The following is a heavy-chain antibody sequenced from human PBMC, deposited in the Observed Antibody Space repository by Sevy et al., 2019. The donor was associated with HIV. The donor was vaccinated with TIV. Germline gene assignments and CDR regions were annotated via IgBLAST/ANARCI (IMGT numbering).Heavy chain of an antibody. CDR3: ASAREYYSDNSGYLDY. V-gene: IGHV1-24*01. CDR2: LDPEEGET. D-gene: IGHD3-22*01. CDR1: GSTLTALS. J-gene: IGHJ4*02. Sequence: ASVKVSCKVSGSTLTALSMHWVRQAPGKGLEWMGRLDPEEGETIYEQKFQGRVIMTEDTSTDTAYVDLSNLRSEDTAVYYCASAREYYSDNSGYLDYWGQGTLVTVSS.